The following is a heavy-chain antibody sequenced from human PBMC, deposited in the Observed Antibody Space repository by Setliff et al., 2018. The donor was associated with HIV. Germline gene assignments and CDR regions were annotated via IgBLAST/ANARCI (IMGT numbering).Heavy chain of an antibody. V-gene: IGHV3-7*03. J-gene: IGHJ5*01. CDR3: ARPIEWGHPARFDS. CDR1: GFRFRDHW. Sequence: GESLRLSCSISGFRFRDHWMSWVRQAPGKGLEWVANINEDGSEDYYADSVKGRFTISRDNAKDSVYLEINGLRVDDMGIYFCARPIEWGHPARFDSWGQGTVVTVSS. CDR2: INEDGSED. D-gene: IGHD1-26*01.